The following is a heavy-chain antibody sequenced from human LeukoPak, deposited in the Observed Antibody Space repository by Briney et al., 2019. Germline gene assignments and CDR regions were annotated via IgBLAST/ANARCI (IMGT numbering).Heavy chain of an antibody. CDR1: GFTVSSNY. Sequence: GGSLRLSCAVSGFTVSSNYMSWVRQAPGTGLEWVSVIYSGGSTDYADSVKGRFTISRDNSKNTLYLQMNNLRAEDTAVYYCAKDRDIILTGHGMDVWGQGTTVTVSS. CDR2: IYSGGST. J-gene: IGHJ6*02. D-gene: IGHD3-9*01. CDR3: AKDRDIILTGHGMDV. V-gene: IGHV3-53*01.